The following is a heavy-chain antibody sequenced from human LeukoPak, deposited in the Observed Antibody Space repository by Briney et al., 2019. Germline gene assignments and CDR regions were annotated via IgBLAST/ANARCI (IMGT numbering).Heavy chain of an antibody. CDR3: VTGNRIVGAYLGFDY. V-gene: IGHV1-24*01. CDR2: FDPEDGET. J-gene: IGHJ4*02. CDR1: GYTLTELS. Sequence: GASVKVSCKVSGYTLTELSMHWVRQAPGKGLEWMGGFDPEDGETIYAQKFQGRVTMTEDTSTDTAYMELSSLRSEDTAVYYCVTGNRIVGAYLGFDYWGQGTLVTVSS. D-gene: IGHD1-26*01.